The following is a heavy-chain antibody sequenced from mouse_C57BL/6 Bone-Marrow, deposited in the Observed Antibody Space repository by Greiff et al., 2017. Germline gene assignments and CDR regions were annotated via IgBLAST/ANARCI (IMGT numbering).Heavy chain of an antibody. CDR2: INPSSGYT. V-gene: IGHV1-7*01. CDR1: GYTFTSYW. Sequence: QVQLQQSGAELAKPGASVKLSCKASGYTFTSYWMHWVKQRPGQGLEWIGYINPSSGYTKYNQKFKSKATLTVDKPSSTAYMQLSSLTSEDSAVYYCARDYYGSSVYAMDYWGQGTSVTVSS. D-gene: IGHD1-1*01. CDR3: ARDYYGSSVYAMDY. J-gene: IGHJ4*01.